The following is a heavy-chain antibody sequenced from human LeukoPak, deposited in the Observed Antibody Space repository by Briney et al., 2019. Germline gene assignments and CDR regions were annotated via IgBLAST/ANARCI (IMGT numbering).Heavy chain of an antibody. CDR1: GGTFSSYA. D-gene: IGHD3-10*01. Sequence: PEASVKVSCKASGGTFSSYAISWVRRAPGQGLEWMGRIIPILGIANYAQKFQGRVTITADKSTSTAYMELSSLRSEDTAVYYCARDTGRDMVRGVIITYYYGMDVWGQGTTVTVSS. J-gene: IGHJ6*02. CDR3: ARDTGRDMVRGVIITYYYGMDV. CDR2: IIPILGIA. V-gene: IGHV1-69*04.